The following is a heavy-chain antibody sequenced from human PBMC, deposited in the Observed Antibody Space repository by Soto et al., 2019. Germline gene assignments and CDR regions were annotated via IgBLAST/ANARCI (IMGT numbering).Heavy chain of an antibody. Sequence: SDTLSLTCGVYGGSFSGYYWSWIRQPPGKGLEWIGEINHSGSTNYNPSLKSRVTISVDTSKNQFSLKLSSVTAADTAVYYCARGHGDYDFWSGYLDYWGQGTLVTVSS. J-gene: IGHJ4*02. CDR3: ARGHGDYDFWSGYLDY. CDR2: INHSGST. D-gene: IGHD3-3*01. CDR1: GGSFSGYY. V-gene: IGHV4-34*01.